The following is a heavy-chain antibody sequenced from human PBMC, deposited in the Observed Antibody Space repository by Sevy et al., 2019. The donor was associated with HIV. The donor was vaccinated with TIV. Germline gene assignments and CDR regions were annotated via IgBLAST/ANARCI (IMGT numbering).Heavy chain of an antibody. V-gene: IGHV3-9*01. J-gene: IGHJ4*02. CDR3: AKDSTDYYDSSGYYDY. D-gene: IGHD3-22*01. CDR1: GFTFDDYA. CDR2: ISWNSGSI. Sequence: GGSLRLSCAASGFTFDDYAMHWVRQAPGKGLEWVSGISWNSGSIGYADSVKGRFTISRDNAKISLYLQMNSLRAEDTALYYCAKDSTDYYDSSGYYDYWGQGTLVTVSS.